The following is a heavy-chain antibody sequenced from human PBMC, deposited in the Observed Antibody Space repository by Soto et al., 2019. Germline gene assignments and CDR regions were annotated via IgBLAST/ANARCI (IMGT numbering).Heavy chain of an antibody. CDR1: GFTLGSHR. J-gene: IGHJ5*02. CDR2: IDTDGGGT. Sequence: GGSLRLSCAASGFTLGSHRIHWVRQPPGKGLEWVSRIDTDGGGTSYADSVKGRFTISTDNAKNTVYLQMTGLRAEDTAVYYYARVFDPWGQGTQVTVSS. CDR3: ARVFDP. V-gene: IGHV3-74*01.